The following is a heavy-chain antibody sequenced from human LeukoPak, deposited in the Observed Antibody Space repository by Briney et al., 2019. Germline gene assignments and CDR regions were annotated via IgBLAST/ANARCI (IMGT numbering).Heavy chain of an antibody. Sequence: ASVKVSCKASGYTFTGYYMHWMRQAPGQGLEWMGWINPNSGGTNYAQKFQGRVTMTEDTSTDTAYMELSSLRSEDTAVYYCATLMVRGVIANYYFDYWGQGTLVTVSS. V-gene: IGHV1-2*02. J-gene: IGHJ4*02. CDR2: INPNSGGT. CDR1: GYTFTGYY. CDR3: ATLMVRGVIANYYFDY. D-gene: IGHD3-10*01.